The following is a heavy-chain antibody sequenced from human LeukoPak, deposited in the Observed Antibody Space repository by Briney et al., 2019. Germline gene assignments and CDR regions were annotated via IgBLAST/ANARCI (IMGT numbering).Heavy chain of an antibody. CDR2: INSDGSST. CDR1: GFTFSSYW. D-gene: IGHD1-7*01. J-gene: IGHJ4*02. Sequence: GGSLRLPCAASGFTFSSYWMHWVRQAPGKGLVWVSRINSDGSSTSYADSVKGRFTISRDNAKNTLYLQMNSLRAEDTAVYYCARVPNWNYLLLDYWGQGTLVTVSS. CDR3: ARVPNWNYLLLDY. V-gene: IGHV3-74*01.